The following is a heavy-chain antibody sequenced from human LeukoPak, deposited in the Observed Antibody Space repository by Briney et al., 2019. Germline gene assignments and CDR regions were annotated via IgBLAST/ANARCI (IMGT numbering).Heavy chain of an antibody. V-gene: IGHV4-39*01. CDR1: GVSISSSGYY. Sequence: SETQSLTCTASGVSISSSGYYWGWIRQPPGKELEWIASINYSGTTYYNPSLKSRVTISEDRSKNQFSLKLSSVTAADTAVYYCARLRDGRWLLEYWGQGTLVTVSS. CDR2: INYSGTT. D-gene: IGHD5-24*01. J-gene: IGHJ4*02. CDR3: ARLRDGRWLLEY.